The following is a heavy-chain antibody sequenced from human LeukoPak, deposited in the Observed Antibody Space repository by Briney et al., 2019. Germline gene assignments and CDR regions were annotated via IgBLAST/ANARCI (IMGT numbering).Heavy chain of an antibody. CDR3: ARHPLVGPAGIPATPLDY. J-gene: IGHJ4*02. D-gene: IGHD2-2*01. Sequence: GASVKVSCKASGGTFSSYAISWVRQAPGQGLEWMGGIIPIFGTANYAQKFQGRVTITADESTSTAYMELSSLRSEDTAVYYRARHPLVGPAGIPATPLDYWGQGTLVTVSS. CDR2: IIPIFGTA. CDR1: GGTFSSYA. V-gene: IGHV1-69*13.